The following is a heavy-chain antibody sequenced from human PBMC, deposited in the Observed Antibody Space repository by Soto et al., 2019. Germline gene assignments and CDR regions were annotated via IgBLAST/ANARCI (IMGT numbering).Heavy chain of an antibody. J-gene: IGHJ6*03. D-gene: IGHD3-10*01. CDR2: ISSSSSTI. V-gene: IGHV3-48*04. CDR1: GFTFSSYS. CDR3: ARDALAAGSYYYYYMDV. Sequence: GGSLRLSCAASGFTFSSYSMNWVRQAPGKGLEWGSYISSSSSTIYYADSVKGRFTISRDNAKNSLYLQMDSQSAEDTAVYYCARDALAAGSYYYYYMDVWGQGTTVTVSS.